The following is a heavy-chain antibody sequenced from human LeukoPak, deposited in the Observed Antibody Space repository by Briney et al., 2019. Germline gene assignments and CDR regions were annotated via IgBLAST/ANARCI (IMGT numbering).Heavy chain of an antibody. CDR1: GGSISSYY. V-gene: IGHV4-59*08. CDR2: IYYSGST. D-gene: IGHD5-24*01. CDR3: ARRRGDGYNYYFDY. Sequence: SETLSLTCTVSGGSISSYYWSWIRQPPGKGLEWIGHIYYSGSTNYNPSLKSRVTISVDTSKNQFSLKLSSVTAADTAVYYCARRRGDGYNYYFDYWGQGTLVTVSS. J-gene: IGHJ4*02.